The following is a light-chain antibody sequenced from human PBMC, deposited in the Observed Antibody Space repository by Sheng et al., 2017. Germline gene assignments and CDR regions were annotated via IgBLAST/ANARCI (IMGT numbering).Light chain of an antibody. CDR2: AAS. J-gene: IGKJ1*01. CDR3: QQSYSSPRT. V-gene: IGKV1-39*01. CDR1: QSINRY. Sequence: DILMTQSPASLSASVGDRVTISCRTSQSINRYLDWYQQKPGKAPKLLIYAASSLQSGVPSRFSGGGSGTDFTLTISSLQPEDTATYYCQQSYSSPRTFGQGTKVEIK.